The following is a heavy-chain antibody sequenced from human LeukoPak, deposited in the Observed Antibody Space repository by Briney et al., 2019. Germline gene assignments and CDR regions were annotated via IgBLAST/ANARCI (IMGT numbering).Heavy chain of an antibody. J-gene: IGHJ4*02. Sequence: ASVKVSCKASGYTFTSYDINWVRQAPGQGLEWMGWMNPNSGNTGYAQKFQGRVTMARNTSISTAYMELSSLRSEDTAVYYCARGYSGSYSLYYWGQGTLVTVSS. V-gene: IGHV1-8*01. D-gene: IGHD1-26*01. CDR1: GYTFTSYD. CDR2: MNPNSGNT. CDR3: ARGYSGSYSLYY.